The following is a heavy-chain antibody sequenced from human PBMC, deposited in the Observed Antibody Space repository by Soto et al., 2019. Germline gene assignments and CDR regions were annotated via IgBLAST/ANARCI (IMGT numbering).Heavy chain of an antibody. Sequence: EVQLVESGGGLVQPGRSLRLYFAASGFTVITYYMTCVRQAPGEGMEWVSVVYSGGTTYYADSVRGRFTISRDNAKSPLFLQMNSLRAEDTAVYYCARGRSASSDFDSWGQGTLVTVSS. J-gene: IGHJ4*02. CDR3: ARGRSASSDFDS. CDR1: GFTVITYY. CDR2: VYSGGTT. D-gene: IGHD3-10*01. V-gene: IGHV3-66*01.